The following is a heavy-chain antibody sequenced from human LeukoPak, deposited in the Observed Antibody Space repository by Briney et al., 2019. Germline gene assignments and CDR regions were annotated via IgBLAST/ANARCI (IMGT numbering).Heavy chain of an antibody. J-gene: IGHJ1*01. Sequence: GGSLRLSCAGSGYSFDDYGMRGVGQAPGKRLEWVAGINWNGGSTGYAASVKGRCTISRDNAKNALYLEMNSLRAEDTAFYYCVRLGRDGYTYGAAYWGLGTLVTVSS. CDR3: VRLGRDGYTYGAAY. V-gene: IGHV3-20*04. CDR2: INWNGGST. D-gene: IGHD5-24*01. CDR1: GYSFDDYG.